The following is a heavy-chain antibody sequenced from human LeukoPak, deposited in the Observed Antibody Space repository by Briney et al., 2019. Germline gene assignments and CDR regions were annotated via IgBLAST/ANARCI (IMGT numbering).Heavy chain of an antibody. J-gene: IGHJ4*02. CDR1: GFTFSTYW. CDR3: ATKQWLAPPPDS. V-gene: IGHV3-74*01. Sequence: AGGSLRLSCAPSGFTFSTYWVLWARQAPGKGLESVSRINTDGTVTTYADSVKGRFTVSRDNADNTMFLQMNSVRDEDTAVYYCATKQWLAPPPDSWGQGTPVTVSS. D-gene: IGHD6-19*01. CDR2: INTDGTVT.